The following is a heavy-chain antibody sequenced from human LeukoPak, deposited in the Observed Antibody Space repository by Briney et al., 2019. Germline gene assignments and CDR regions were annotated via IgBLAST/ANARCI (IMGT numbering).Heavy chain of an antibody. V-gene: IGHV1-2*02. CDR3: ARSNLVGATKTPFDY. D-gene: IGHD1-26*01. J-gene: IGHJ4*02. CDR1: GYTFTGYY. CDR2: INPNSGGT. Sequence: ASVRVPCKASGYTFTGYYMHWVRQAPGQGLEWMGWINPNSGGTNYAQKFQGRVTMTRDTSISTAYMELSRLRSDDTAVYYCARSNLVGATKTPFDYWGQGTLVTVSS.